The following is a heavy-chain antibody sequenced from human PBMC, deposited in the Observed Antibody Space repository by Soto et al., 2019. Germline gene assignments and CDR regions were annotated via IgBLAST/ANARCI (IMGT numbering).Heavy chain of an antibody. V-gene: IGHV3-48*01. J-gene: IGHJ6*03. CDR3: ARMGSPYYYYYYMDV. Sequence: EVQLVESGGGLVQPGGSLRLSCAASGFTFSSYSMNWVRQAPGKGLEWVSYISSSSSTIYYADSVKGRFTISRDNAKNSLYLQMNSLRAEDTDVYYCARMGSPYYYYYYMDVWGKGTTVTVSS. CDR1: GFTFSSYS. CDR2: ISSSSSTI. D-gene: IGHD3-16*01.